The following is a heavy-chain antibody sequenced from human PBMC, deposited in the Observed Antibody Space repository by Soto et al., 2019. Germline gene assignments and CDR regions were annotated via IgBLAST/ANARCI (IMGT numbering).Heavy chain of an antibody. CDR3: ARLARVATNFDY. CDR2: IIPIFGTA. D-gene: IGHD5-12*01. Sequence: VSCKASGGTFSSYAISWVRQAPGQGLEWMGGIIPIFGTANYAQKFQGRVTITADESTSTAYMELSSLRSEDTAVYYCARLARVATNFDYWGQGTLVTVSS. CDR1: GGTFSSYA. J-gene: IGHJ4*02. V-gene: IGHV1-69*01.